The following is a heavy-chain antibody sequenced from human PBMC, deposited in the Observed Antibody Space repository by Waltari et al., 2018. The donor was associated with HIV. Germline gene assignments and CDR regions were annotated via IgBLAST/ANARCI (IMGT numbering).Heavy chain of an antibody. CDR1: GFTVSSYW. CDR3: ARDDSSSPLEGSSSWPGRSSGMDV. Sequence: EVQLVESGGGLVQPGGSLRISCAASGFTVSSYWMSWVRQAPATGQEWVDHIKQDGSEKYYVDSVKGRFTISRDNAKNSLYLQMNSLRAEDTAVYYCARDDSSSPLEGSSSWPGRSSGMDVWGQGTTVTVSS. D-gene: IGHD6-13*01. V-gene: IGHV3-7*01. J-gene: IGHJ6*02. CDR2: IKQDGSEK.